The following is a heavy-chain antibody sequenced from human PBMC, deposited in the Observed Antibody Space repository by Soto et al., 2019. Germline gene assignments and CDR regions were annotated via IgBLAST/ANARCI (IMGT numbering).Heavy chain of an antibody. D-gene: IGHD3-9*01. CDR2: ISGSGGST. V-gene: IGHV3-23*01. Sequence: EVQLLESGGGLVQPGGSLRLSCAASGFTFSSYAMRWVRQAPGKGLEWVSAISGSGGSTYYADSVKGRFTIPRDNSKNTLYLQMNSLRAEDTAVYYCAKAVLYYDILTGYDYWGQGTLVTVSS. CDR3: AKAVLYYDILTGYDY. J-gene: IGHJ4*02. CDR1: GFTFSSYA.